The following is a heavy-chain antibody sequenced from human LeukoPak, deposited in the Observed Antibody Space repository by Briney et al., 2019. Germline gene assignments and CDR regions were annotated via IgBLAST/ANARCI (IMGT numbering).Heavy chain of an antibody. CDR3: ARATTYFYGSVTYDWFDP. V-gene: IGHV3-48*03. J-gene: IGHJ5*02. Sequence: PGGSLRLSCAASGFTFSSYEMNWVRQAPGKGLEWVSYISSSGSTIYYADSVRGRYTISRDNAKNMVYLQMNSLRAEDTAMYYCARATTYFYGSVTYDWFDPWGQGTLVTVSS. CDR1: GFTFSSYE. CDR2: ISSSGSTI. D-gene: IGHD3-10*01.